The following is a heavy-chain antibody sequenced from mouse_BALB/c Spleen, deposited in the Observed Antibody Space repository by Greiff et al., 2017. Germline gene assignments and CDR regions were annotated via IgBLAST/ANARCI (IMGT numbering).Heavy chain of an antibody. Sequence: EVQVVESGPSLVKPSQTLSLTCSVTGDSITSCYWNWIRKFPGNKLEYMGYISYSGSTYYNPSLKSRISITRDTSKNQYYLQLNSVTTEDTATYYCASSITTATKFDYWGQGTTLTVSS. V-gene: IGHV3-8*02. CDR2: ISYSGST. CDR1: GDSITSCY. CDR3: ASSITTATKFDY. J-gene: IGHJ2*01. D-gene: IGHD1-2*01.